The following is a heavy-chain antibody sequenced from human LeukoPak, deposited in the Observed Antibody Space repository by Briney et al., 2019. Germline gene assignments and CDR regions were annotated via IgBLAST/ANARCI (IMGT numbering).Heavy chain of an antibody. V-gene: IGHV1-69*13. Sequence: APVKVSCKASGGTFSSYAISWVRQAPGQGLEWMGGIIPIFGTANYAQKFQGRVTITADESTSTAYMELSSLRSEDTAVYYCARAYGSGTMGLYYYYGMDVWGQGTTVTVSS. CDR2: IIPIFGTA. CDR1: GGTFSSYA. D-gene: IGHD3-10*01. CDR3: ARAYGSGTMGLYYYYGMDV. J-gene: IGHJ6*02.